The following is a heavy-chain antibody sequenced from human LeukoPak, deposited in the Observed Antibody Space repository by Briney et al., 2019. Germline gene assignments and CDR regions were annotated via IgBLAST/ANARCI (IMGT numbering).Heavy chain of an antibody. Sequence: SETLSLTSAVSGGSISSHYRSWIRQPPGKGLEWIGYIYYSGSTNYHHSPNSRVTISVDTSKNQFSLQLSSVTAADTAVYYCARGRLGSGSYWFDYWGQGTLVTVSS. V-gene: IGHV4-59*11. D-gene: IGHD1-26*01. J-gene: IGHJ4*02. CDR3: ARGRLGSGSYWFDY. CDR2: IYYSGST. CDR1: GGSISSHY.